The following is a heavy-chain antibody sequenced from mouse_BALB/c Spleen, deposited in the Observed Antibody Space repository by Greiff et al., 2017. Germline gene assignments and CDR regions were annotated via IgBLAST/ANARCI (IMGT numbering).Heavy chain of an antibody. D-gene: IGHD2-4*01. CDR1: GYTFTDYN. Sequence: EVQLQQSGPELVKPGASVKISCKASGYTFTDYNMHWVKQSHGKSLEWIGYIYPYNGGTGYNQKFKSKATLTVDNSSSTAYMELRSLTSEDSAVYYCARNYDYDEFAYWGQGTLVTVSA. CDR2: IYPYNGGT. V-gene: IGHV1S29*02. J-gene: IGHJ3*01. CDR3: ARNYDYDEFAY.